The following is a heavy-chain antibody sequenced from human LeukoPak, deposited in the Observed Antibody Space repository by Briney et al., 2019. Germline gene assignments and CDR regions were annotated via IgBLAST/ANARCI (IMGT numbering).Heavy chain of an antibody. CDR2: IIPIFGTA. V-gene: IGHV1-69*01. CDR1: GGTFSSYA. Sequence: SVKVSCKASGGTFSSYAISWVRQAPGQGLEWMGGIIPIFGTANYAQKLQGRVTITADESTSTAYMELSSLRSEDTAVYYCARPNEDRGYSYGYNYWGQGTLVTVSS. J-gene: IGHJ4*02. D-gene: IGHD5-18*01. CDR3: ARPNEDRGYSYGYNY.